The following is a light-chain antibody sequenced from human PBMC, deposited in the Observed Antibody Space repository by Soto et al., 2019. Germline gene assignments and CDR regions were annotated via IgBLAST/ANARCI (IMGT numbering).Light chain of an antibody. CDR3: QQYNNLPAP. CDR2: GAS. V-gene: IGKV3-15*01. Sequence: EIVMTQSPATLSVSPGERATLSCRASQSVSSNLAWYQQKPGQAPRLLIYGASTRATGIPARCSGIRSATDFTLTNSSLQSEDFALYSCQQYNNLPAPFGQGTRLESK. J-gene: IGKJ5*01. CDR1: QSVSSN.